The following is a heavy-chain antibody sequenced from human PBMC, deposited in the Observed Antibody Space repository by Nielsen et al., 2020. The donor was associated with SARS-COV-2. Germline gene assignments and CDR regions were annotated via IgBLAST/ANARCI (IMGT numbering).Heavy chain of an antibody. D-gene: IGHD7-27*01. CDR3: ARGNGWGSYFDY. V-gene: IGHV3-30*01. J-gene: IGHJ4*02. Sequence: DSVKGRFTISRDNSKNTLYLQINSLRVEDTAVYYCARGNGWGSYFDYWGQGTLVTVSS.